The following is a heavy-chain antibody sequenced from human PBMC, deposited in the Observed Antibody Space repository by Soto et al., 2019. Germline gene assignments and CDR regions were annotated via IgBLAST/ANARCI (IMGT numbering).Heavy chain of an antibody. V-gene: IGHV3-21*01. CDR3: ARMVPYYYGMDV. CDR2: ISTSSTYI. Sequence: PGGSLRLSCAASGFTFSSYSMNWVRQAPGKGLEWVSCISTSSTYIDYADSVRGRFTISRDNAENSLYLLMNSLRAEDTAVYYCARMVPYYYGMDVWGQGTTVTVYS. CDR1: GFTFSSYS. D-gene: IGHD2-8*01. J-gene: IGHJ6*02.